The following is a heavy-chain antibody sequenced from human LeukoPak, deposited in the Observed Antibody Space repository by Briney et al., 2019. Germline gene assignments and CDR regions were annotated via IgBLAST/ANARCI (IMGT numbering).Heavy chain of an antibody. J-gene: IGHJ4*02. CDR1: GFTFSSYS. Sequence: GGSLRLSCAVSGFTFSSYSMNWVRQAPGKGLEWVSSISSSSSYIYYADSVKGRFTISRDNAKNSLYLQMNSLRAEDTAVYYCAKEPDYGDYIYWGQGTLATVSS. CDR2: ISSSSSYI. V-gene: IGHV3-21*01. D-gene: IGHD4-17*01. CDR3: AKEPDYGDYIY.